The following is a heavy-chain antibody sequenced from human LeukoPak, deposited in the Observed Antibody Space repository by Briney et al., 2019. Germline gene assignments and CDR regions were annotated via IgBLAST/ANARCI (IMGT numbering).Heavy chain of an antibody. D-gene: IGHD1-26*01. CDR1: GGSISGNSYY. J-gene: IGHJ4*02. CDR2: IYYSGST. CDR3: AREGAGAHYFDY. V-gene: IGHV4-39*07. Sequence: SETLSLTCTVSGGSISGNSYYWGWIRQPPGTGLEWIGSIYYSGSTYYNPSLKSRVTISVDMSKNKFSLKLSSVTATDTAVYYCAREGAGAHYFDYWGQGTLVTVSS.